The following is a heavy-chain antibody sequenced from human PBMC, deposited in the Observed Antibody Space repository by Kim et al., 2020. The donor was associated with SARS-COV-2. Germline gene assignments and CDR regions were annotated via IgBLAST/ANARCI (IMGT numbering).Heavy chain of an antibody. D-gene: IGHD2-2*01. CDR1: GGSISSSSYY. Sequence: SETLSLTCTVSGGSISSSSYYWGWIRQPPGKGLEWIGSIYYSGSTYYNPSLKSRVTISVDTSKNQFSLKLSSVTAADTAVYYCARQEAGAMDVVVPAGSYNWFDPWGQGTLVTVSS. V-gene: IGHV4-39*01. CDR2: IYYSGST. J-gene: IGHJ5*02. CDR3: ARQEAGAMDVVVPAGSYNWFDP.